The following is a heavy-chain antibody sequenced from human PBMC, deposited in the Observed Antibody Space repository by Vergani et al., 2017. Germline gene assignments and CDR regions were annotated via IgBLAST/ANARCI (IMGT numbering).Heavy chain of an antibody. CDR1: GFTFSSYG. J-gene: IGHJ4*02. CDR2: ISYDGSNK. Sequence: QVQLVESGGGVVQPGRSLRLSCAASGFTFSSYGMHWVRQAPGKGLEWVAVISYDGSNKYYADSVKGRFTISRDNSKNTLYLQMNSLRAEDTAVYYCARDGYCSGGSCLGILDYWGQGTLVTVSS. D-gene: IGHD2-15*01. V-gene: IGHV3-30*03. CDR3: ARDGYCSGGSCLGILDY.